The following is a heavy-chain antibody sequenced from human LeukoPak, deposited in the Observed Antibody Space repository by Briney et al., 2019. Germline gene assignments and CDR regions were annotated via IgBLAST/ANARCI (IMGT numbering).Heavy chain of an antibody. CDR2: ISGSSKIL. CDR3: ARTVRWFGAGEAFDI. Sequence: PGGSLRLSCAVSGFTFSNYSVNWVRQAPGKGLEWVSFISGSSKILYYADSVKGRFTISRDNAKDSLYLQMNSLRVEDTAVYYCARTVRWFGAGEAFDIWGQGTIVTVSS. J-gene: IGHJ3*02. CDR1: GFTFSNYS. D-gene: IGHD3-10*01. V-gene: IGHV3-48*04.